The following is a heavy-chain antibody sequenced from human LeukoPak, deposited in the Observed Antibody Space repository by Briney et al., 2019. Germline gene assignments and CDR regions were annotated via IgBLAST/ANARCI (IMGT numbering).Heavy chain of an antibody. CDR2: ISSGGGSS. CDR3: ARRALYRRYYYDY. CDR1: GFTFGNYA. J-gene: IGHJ4*02. V-gene: IGHV3-64*02. Sequence: GGSLRLSCAASGFTFGNYAMHWLRQSPGKGLEDISAISSGGGSSYHVDSVKGRFTVFRDNSKNTLFLQMGSLGADDTAVYYCARRALYRRYYYDYWGQGSLVTVSS. D-gene: IGHD2-2*01.